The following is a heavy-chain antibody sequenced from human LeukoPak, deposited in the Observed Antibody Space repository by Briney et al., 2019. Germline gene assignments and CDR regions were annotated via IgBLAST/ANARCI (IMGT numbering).Heavy chain of an antibody. CDR3: VRDRPKYNSNFLAYDI. V-gene: IGHV3-48*02. CDR2: ISDSGDSI. CDR1: GFTFSNAW. D-gene: IGHD1-7*01. J-gene: IGHJ3*02. Sequence: QTGGSLRLSCAASGFTFSNAWMSWVRQAPGKGLEWVSYISDSGDSIYYADSVRGRFTIARDNAKKSLSLQLNSLRDEDTAVYYCVRDRPKYNSNFLAYDIWGQGTMVTVSS.